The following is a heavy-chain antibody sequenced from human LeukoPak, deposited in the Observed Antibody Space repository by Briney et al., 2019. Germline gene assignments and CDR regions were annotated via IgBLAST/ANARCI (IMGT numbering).Heavy chain of an antibody. J-gene: IGHJ5*02. Sequence: PSETLSLTCTASGGSISSGSYYWSWIRQPAGKGLEWIGRIYTSGSTNYNPSLKSRVTISVDTSKNQFSLKLSSVTAADPAVYYCAREGDVVVVADWFDPWGQGTLVTVSS. CDR3: AREGDVVVVADWFDP. V-gene: IGHV4-61*02. D-gene: IGHD2-15*01. CDR2: IYTSGST. CDR1: GGSISSGSYY.